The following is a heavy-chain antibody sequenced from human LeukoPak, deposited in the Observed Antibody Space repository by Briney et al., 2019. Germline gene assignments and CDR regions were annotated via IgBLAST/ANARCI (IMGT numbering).Heavy chain of an antibody. CDR1: GFTFSDYS. V-gene: IGHV3-21*04. J-gene: IGHJ4*02. CDR2: ISSDSSYI. CDR3: TRLGIAPRDFDY. D-gene: IGHD6-6*01. Sequence: GSLRLSCAASGFTFSDYSMNWVRQAPGKGLEWVSSISSDSSYIYYADSLKRRLTISRDNAKNSLYLQMNSLKIEDTAVYYCTRLGIAPRDFDYWGQGTLVTVSS.